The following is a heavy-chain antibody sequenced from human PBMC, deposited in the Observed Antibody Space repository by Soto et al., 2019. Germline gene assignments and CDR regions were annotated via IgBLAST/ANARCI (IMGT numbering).Heavy chain of an antibody. CDR3: AREGNYGDYFDAFDI. J-gene: IGHJ3*02. Sequence: GGSLRLSCAASGFTFSSYSMNWVRQAPGKGLEWVSSISSSSSYIYYADSVKGRFTISRDNAKNSLYLQTNSLRAEDTAVYYCAREGNYGDYFDAFDIWGQGTMVTVSS. CDR1: GFTFSSYS. D-gene: IGHD4-17*01. V-gene: IGHV3-21*01. CDR2: ISSSSSYI.